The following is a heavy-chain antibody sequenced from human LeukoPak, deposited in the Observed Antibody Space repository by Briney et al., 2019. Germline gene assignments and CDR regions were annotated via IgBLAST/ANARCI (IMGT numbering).Heavy chain of an antibody. CDR1: GYTFTGYY. CDR2: INPNSDGT. Sequence: ASVKVSCKASGYTFTGYYMHWVRQAPGRGLEWMGRINPNSDGTNYAQKFQGRVTMTRDTSISTAYMELSRLRSDDTAVYYCARAKYYYDSSGHPEDYWGQGTLVTVSS. J-gene: IGHJ4*02. D-gene: IGHD3-22*01. V-gene: IGHV1-2*06. CDR3: ARAKYYYDSSGHPEDY.